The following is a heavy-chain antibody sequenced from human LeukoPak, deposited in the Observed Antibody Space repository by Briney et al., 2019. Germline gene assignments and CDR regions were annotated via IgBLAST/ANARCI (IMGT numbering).Heavy chain of an antibody. CDR1: GGSINSYY. CDR3: ARGGYYDSSGYYEFDY. CDR2: VYHTGST. V-gene: IGHV4-59*12. Sequence: SETLSLTCTVSGGSINSYYWSWIRQPPGKGLEWIGHVYHTGSTKSNPSLQSRVTISMDTPKSQFSLRLSSVTAADTAVYYCARGGYYDSSGYYEFDYWGQGTLVTVSS. J-gene: IGHJ4*02. D-gene: IGHD3-22*01.